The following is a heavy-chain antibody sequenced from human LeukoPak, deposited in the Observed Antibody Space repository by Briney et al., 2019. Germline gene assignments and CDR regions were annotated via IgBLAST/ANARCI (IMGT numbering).Heavy chain of an antibody. CDR2: INPSGGGT. CDR1: GYTFTSSY. J-gene: IGHJ5*02. V-gene: IGHV1-46*01. D-gene: IGHD3-10*01. CDR3: ARDFTPQLRLLWSGNWFDP. Sequence: ASVKVSCKASGYTFTSSYMHWVRQAPGQGLEWMGIINPSGGGTSYAQRFQGRLTMTRDMSTSTVYMELSSLRSEDTAVYYCARDFTPQLRLLWSGNWFDPWGQGTLVTVSS.